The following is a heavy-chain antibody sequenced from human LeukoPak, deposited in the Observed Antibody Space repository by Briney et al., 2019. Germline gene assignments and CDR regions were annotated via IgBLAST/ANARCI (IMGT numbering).Heavy chain of an antibody. CDR2: IWYDGSNK. CDR3: AKLYDSGGLDY. CDR1: GFTFSSYG. Sequence: PGGSLRLFCAASGFTFSSYGMHWVRQAPGKGLEWVAVIWYDGSNKYYADSVKGRFTISRDNSKNTLYLQMDSLRAEDTAVYYCAKLYDSGGLDYWGQGTLVTVSS. V-gene: IGHV3-33*06. D-gene: IGHD3-22*01. J-gene: IGHJ4*02.